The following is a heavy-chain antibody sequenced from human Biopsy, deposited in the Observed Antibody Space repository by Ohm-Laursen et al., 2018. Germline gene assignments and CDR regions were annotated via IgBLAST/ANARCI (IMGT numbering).Heavy chain of an antibody. CDR2: VDWDDYK. V-gene: IGHV2-70*11. CDR1: GFSLSARGMC. Sequence: PTQTLTLTCSFSGFSLSARGMCVSWIRQAPGKALEWLARVDWDDYKDYSASLQTKLPISKDTSNDQVVLTVNNVDPADTATYYCTRTPILIVSAGLVYRHRRHLQGMDVWGQGIAVTVS. CDR3: TRTPILIVSAGLVYRHRRHLQGMDV. J-gene: IGHJ6*02. D-gene: IGHD6-13*01.